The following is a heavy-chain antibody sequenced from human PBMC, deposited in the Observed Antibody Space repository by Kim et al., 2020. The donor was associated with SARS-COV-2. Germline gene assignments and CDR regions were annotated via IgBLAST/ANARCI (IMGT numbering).Heavy chain of an antibody. D-gene: IGHD2-2*01. Sequence: APKLQGRVTMTTDTSTSTAYRELRSLRSDDTAVYYCARAVVPAARDGMDVWGQGTTVTVSS. V-gene: IGHV1-18*01. CDR3: ARAVVPAARDGMDV. J-gene: IGHJ6*02.